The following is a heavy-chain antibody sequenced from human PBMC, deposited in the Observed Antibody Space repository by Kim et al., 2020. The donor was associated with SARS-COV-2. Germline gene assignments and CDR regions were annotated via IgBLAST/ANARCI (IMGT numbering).Heavy chain of an antibody. CDR2: INHSGST. D-gene: IGHD3-22*01. Sequence: SETLSLTCAVYGGSFSGYYWSWIRQPPGKGLEWIGEINHSGSTNYNPSLKSRVTISVDTSKNQFSLKLSSVTAADTAVYYCARGVNYYDSSGYYPLYYFDYWGQGTLVTVPS. CDR1: GGSFSGYY. CDR3: ARGVNYYDSSGYYPLYYFDY. J-gene: IGHJ4*02. V-gene: IGHV4-34*01.